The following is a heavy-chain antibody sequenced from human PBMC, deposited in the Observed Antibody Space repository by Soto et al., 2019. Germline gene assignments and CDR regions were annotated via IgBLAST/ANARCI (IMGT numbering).Heavy chain of an antibody. Sequence: GGSLRLACAASGFTVSSNYMSWVRQAPGKGLEWVSVIYSGGSTYYADSVKGRFTISRDNSKNTLYLQMNSLRPEDTAIYYCATRKIIAYWGQGTQVTVSS. V-gene: IGHV3-53*05. CDR1: GFTVSSNY. J-gene: IGHJ4*02. CDR3: ATRKIIAY. D-gene: IGHD3-16*01. CDR2: IYSGGST.